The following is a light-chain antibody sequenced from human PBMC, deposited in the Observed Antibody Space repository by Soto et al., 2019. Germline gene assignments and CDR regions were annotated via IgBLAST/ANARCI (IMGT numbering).Light chain of an antibody. CDR1: QSVSSY. V-gene: IGKV3-11*01. CDR2: DAS. Sequence: EIALTQSPATRSLSPGERATLSWRASQSVSSYLAWYQQKPGQAPRLRIYDASNRATGIPARFSGSGSGADFTLTISSLEPEDCAVYYCQQRSNWTLTFGGGTKVDIK. J-gene: IGKJ4*01. CDR3: QQRSNWTLT.